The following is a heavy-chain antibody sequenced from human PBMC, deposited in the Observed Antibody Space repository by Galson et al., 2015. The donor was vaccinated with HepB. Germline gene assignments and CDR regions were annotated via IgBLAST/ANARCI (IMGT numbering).Heavy chain of an antibody. V-gene: IGHV2-5*01. Sequence: PALVKPTQTLTLTCTFSGFSFTTSGVGVGWIRQPPGKALEWLALIYSNDEKRYSSSLNSRLTITKDTSRNQVALTMSNMDPVDTGTYYCAHRYGSGWHPNNNWFDSWGQGTLVTVSS. J-gene: IGHJ5*01. CDR2: IYSNDEK. CDR3: AHRYGSGWHPNNNWFDS. D-gene: IGHD6-19*01. CDR1: GFSFTTSGVG.